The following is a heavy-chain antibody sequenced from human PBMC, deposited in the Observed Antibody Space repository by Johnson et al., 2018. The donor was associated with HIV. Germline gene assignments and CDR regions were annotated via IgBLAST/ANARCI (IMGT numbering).Heavy chain of an antibody. V-gene: IGHV3-11*04. CDR2: ISSSDSTI. CDR1: GFAFSDCY. Sequence: QVQLVESGGGLVKPGGSLRLSCAASGFAFSDCYMSWIRQAPGKGLEWISYISSSDSTIYYTDSVKGRFTISRDNANNSLYLQMNSLRAEDTAVYYCARDSERGFDIWGQGTMVTVSS. J-gene: IGHJ3*02. CDR3: ARDSERGFDI. D-gene: IGHD1-26*01.